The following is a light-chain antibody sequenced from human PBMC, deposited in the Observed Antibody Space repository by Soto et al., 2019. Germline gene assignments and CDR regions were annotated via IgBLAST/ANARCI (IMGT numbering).Light chain of an antibody. J-gene: IGLJ3*02. V-gene: IGLV2-23*02. CDR1: NGDVGSYDL. Sequence: QSALTQPASVSGSPGQSISISSTGTNGDVGSYDLVSWYQQHPGKAPKVIIYEVNKRPSGVSHRFSASKSGNAASLTISGLKTDDEADYYCCSHAGSGTWVFGGGTKLTVL. CDR3: CSHAGSGTWV. CDR2: EVN.